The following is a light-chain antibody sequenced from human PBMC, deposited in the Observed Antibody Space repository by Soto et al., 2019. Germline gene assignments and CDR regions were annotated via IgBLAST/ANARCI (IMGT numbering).Light chain of an antibody. CDR3: QQYNSYSS. CDR1: QRISTW. J-gene: IGKJ1*01. V-gene: IGKV1-5*03. Sequence: DIQMTQSPSTLSASVGDRVTITCRASQRISTWLAWYQQKPGKAPKLLIYKASTLESGVPSRFSGSGSGTVFTLTISSLQPDDFATYCCQQYNSYSSFGQGTRLEIK. CDR2: KAS.